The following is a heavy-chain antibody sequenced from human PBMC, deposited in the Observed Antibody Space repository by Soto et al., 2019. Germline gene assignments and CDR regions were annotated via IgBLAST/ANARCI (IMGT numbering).Heavy chain of an antibody. J-gene: IGHJ4*02. V-gene: IGHV3-21*01. D-gene: IGHD2-2*01. Sequence: GGSLRLSCAAAEFTFSSYSMNWIRQAPGKGLEWVSSISSSSSYIYYADSVKGRFTISRDNAKNSLYLQMNSLRAEDTAVYYCARIYIGMELGYCSSTSCYGYYFDYWGQGTLVTVSS. CDR3: ARIYIGMELGYCSSTSCYGYYFDY. CDR1: EFTFSSYS. CDR2: ISSSSSYI.